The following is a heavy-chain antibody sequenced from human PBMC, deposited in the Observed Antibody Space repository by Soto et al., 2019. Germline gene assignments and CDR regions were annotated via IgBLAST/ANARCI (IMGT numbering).Heavy chain of an antibody. CDR1: GGSISSYY. J-gene: IGHJ6*02. CDR2: IYYSGST. CDR3: ASAYCSGGSCYPNYYYGMDV. Sequence: SETLSLTCTVSGGSISSYYWSWIRQPPGKGLEWIGYIYYSGSTNYNPSLKSRVTISVDTSKNQFSLKLSSVTAADTAVYYCASAYCSGGSCYPNYYYGMDVWGQGTTVTVS. D-gene: IGHD2-15*01. V-gene: IGHV4-59*01.